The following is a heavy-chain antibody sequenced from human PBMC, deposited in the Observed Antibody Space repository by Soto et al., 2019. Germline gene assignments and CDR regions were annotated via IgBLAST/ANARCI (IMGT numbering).Heavy chain of an antibody. D-gene: IGHD1-26*01. Sequence: EVQLLESGGGLVQPGGSLRLSCAVSVFTFSSYAMSWVRQAPGKGLEWVSALTGSGGTTYYADSVKGRFTISRDNSKNTVYLQMNSLRAEDTAVYYCAKGGEEVEATHKDAFDVWGHGTMVTVSS. CDR2: LTGSGGTT. CDR1: VFTFSSYA. J-gene: IGHJ3*01. CDR3: AKGGEEVEATHKDAFDV. V-gene: IGHV3-23*01.